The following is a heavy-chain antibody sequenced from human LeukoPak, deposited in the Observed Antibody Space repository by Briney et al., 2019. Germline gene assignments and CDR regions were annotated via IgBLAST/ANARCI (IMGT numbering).Heavy chain of an antibody. CDR2: IYYSGST. CDR1: GGSISSSSYY. J-gene: IGHJ5*02. V-gene: IGHV4-39*07. Sequence: SETLSLTCTVSGGSISSSSYYWGWIRQPPGKGLEWIGSIYYSGSTYYNPSLKSRVTISVDTSKNQFSLKLSSVTAADTAVYYCARWDYGDYSAERDWFDPWGQGTLVTVSS. CDR3: ARWDYGDYSAERDWFDP. D-gene: IGHD4-17*01.